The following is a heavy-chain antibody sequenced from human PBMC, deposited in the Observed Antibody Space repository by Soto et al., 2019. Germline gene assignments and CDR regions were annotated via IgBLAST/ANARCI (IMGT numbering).Heavy chain of an antibody. CDR3: ARDDEYSGNGMDV. J-gene: IGHJ6*02. D-gene: IGHD3-10*01. V-gene: IGHV3-33*01. CDR1: EFAFSNYG. Sequence: QVQLVESGGGVVQPGRSLRLSCAASEFAFSNYGMHWVRQAPRKGLEWVAVILNDGSNRYHADSVKDRFTISRDNSKNTLYLQMNSLRAEDTSVYYCARDDEYSGNGMDVWGQGTTVPVS. CDR2: ILNDGSNR.